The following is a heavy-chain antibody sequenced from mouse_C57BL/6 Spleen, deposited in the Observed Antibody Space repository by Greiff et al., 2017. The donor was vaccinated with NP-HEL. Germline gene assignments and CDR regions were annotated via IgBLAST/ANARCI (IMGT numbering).Heavy chain of an antibody. Sequence: VQLKQSGPELVKPGASVKIPCKASGYTFTDYNMDWVKQSHGKSLEWIGDINPNNGGTIYNQKFKGKATLTVDKSSSTAYMELRSLTSEDTAVYYCARWYGSSLFAYWGQGTLVTVSA. J-gene: IGHJ3*01. V-gene: IGHV1-18*01. CDR2: INPNNGGT. CDR1: GYTFTDYN. D-gene: IGHD1-1*01. CDR3: ARWYGSSLFAY.